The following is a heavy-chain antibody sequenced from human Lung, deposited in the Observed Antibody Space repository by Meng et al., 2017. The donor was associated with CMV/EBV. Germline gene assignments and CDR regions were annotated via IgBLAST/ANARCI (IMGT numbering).Heavy chain of an antibody. J-gene: IGHJ6*02. CDR3: ARGQVQCSTINCHDYRFSGMDV. Sequence: SLXISXXASAYTFSYYDIICVRHASGQGLEWVGWMNPNRGNTAYAQKFQGRVTMTRDTSTSIAYMELSSLRSGDTAVYYCARGQVQCSTINCHDYRFSGMDVWGQGXTVTVSS. D-gene: IGHD2/OR15-2a*01. CDR2: MNPNRGNT. V-gene: IGHV1-8*01. CDR1: AYTFSYYD.